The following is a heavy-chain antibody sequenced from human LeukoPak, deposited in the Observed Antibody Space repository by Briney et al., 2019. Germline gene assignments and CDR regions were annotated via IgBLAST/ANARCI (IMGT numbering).Heavy chain of an antibody. CDR1: GDSISSGGYY. CDR3: ARPRKHDYYDMDV. J-gene: IGHJ6*03. Sequence: SETLSLTCTVSGDSISSGGYYWSWIRQHPGKGLEWIGYIYYSGSTYYNPSLKSRVTISLDTSKNHFSLNLSSVTAADTAVYYCARPRKHDYYDMDVWGKGTTVTVSS. CDR2: IYYSGST. V-gene: IGHV4-31*03.